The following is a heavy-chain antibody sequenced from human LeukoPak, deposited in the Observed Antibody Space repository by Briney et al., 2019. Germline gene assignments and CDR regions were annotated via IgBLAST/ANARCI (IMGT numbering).Heavy chain of an antibody. D-gene: IGHD2-15*01. CDR3: ARENPAAKGYYFDY. V-gene: IGHV1-2*02. J-gene: IGHJ4*02. CDR1: GYTFTGYY. CDR2: INPNSGGT. Sequence: ASVKVSCKASGYTFTGYYMHWVRQAPGQGLAWMGWINPNSGGTNYAQKFQGRVTMTRDTSISTAYMELSRLRSDDTAVYYCARENPAAKGYYFDYWGQGTLVTVSS.